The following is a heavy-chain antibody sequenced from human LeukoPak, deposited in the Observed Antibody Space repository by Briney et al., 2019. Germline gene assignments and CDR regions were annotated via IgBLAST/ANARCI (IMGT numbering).Heavy chain of an antibody. Sequence: SVKVSCKASGGTFSSYAISWVRQAPGQGLEWMGGIIPIFGTANYAQKFQGRVTITADESTGTAYMELSSLRSEDTAVYYCARDLLTGLDAFDIWGQGTMVTVSS. CDR2: IIPIFGTA. CDR3: ARDLLTGLDAFDI. J-gene: IGHJ3*02. D-gene: IGHD3-9*01. V-gene: IGHV1-69*13. CDR1: GGTFSSYA.